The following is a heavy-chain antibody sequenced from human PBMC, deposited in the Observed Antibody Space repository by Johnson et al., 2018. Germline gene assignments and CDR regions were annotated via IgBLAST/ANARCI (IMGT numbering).Heavy chain of an antibody. CDR1: GFTLSSYD. Sequence: QVQLVQSGGGVVHSGGSLGLSCAASGFTLSSYDMHWVRQVPGKGLEWVAGVSSDGDNKYYGDSVKGRFTIPRDNSKNTLNLQMDSLRVEDTAVYSCARVGHWLVRNYYYYMDVWGKGTTVIVSS. J-gene: IGHJ6*03. CDR3: ARVGHWLVRNYYYYMDV. D-gene: IGHD6-19*01. V-gene: IGHV3-33*05. CDR2: VSSDGDNK.